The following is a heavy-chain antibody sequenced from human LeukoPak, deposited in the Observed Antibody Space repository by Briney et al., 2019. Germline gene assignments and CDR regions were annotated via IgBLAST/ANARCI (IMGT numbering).Heavy chain of an antibody. J-gene: IGHJ4*02. Sequence: ASVKVSCKASGYTFTSYGISWVRQAPGQGLEWMGWISAYNGNTNYAQKLQGRVTITTDTSTSTAYMELRSLRSDDTAVYYCARVAGLSVVPAAGGDYWGQGTLVTVSS. D-gene: IGHD2-2*01. CDR3: ARVAGLSVVPAAGGDY. V-gene: IGHV1-18*01. CDR1: GYTFTSYG. CDR2: ISAYNGNT.